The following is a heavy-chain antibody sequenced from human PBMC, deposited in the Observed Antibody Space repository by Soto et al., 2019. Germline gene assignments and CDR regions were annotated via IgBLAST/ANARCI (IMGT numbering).Heavy chain of an antibody. V-gene: IGHV1-8*01. D-gene: IGHD1-26*01. Sequence: ASVKVSCKASGYTFTSYDINWVRQATGQGLEWMGWMNPNSGNTGYAQKFQGRVTMTRNTSISTAYMELSSLRSEDTAVYYCARVRARWEYYYYGMDVPGQRTTVTVSS. CDR3: ARVRARWEYYYYGMDV. CDR2: MNPNSGNT. J-gene: IGHJ6*02. CDR1: GYTFTSYD.